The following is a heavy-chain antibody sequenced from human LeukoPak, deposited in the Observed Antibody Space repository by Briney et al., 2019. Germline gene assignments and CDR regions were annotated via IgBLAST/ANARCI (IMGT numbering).Heavy chain of an antibody. D-gene: IGHD6-6*01. CDR3: ARDLRKYSSSSGYDY. J-gene: IGHJ4*02. Sequence: SVKVSCKASGGTFSSYAISWVRQAPGQGLEWMGGIIPIFGTANYAQKFQDRVTITADESTSTAYMELSSLRSEDTAVYYCARDLRKYSSSSGYDYWGQGTLVTVSS. V-gene: IGHV1-69*13. CDR2: IIPIFGTA. CDR1: GGTFSSYA.